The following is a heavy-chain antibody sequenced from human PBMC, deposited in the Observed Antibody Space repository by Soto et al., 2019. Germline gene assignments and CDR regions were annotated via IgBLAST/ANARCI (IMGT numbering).Heavy chain of an antibody. D-gene: IGHD1-1*01. CDR1: GFTFSNYG. Sequence: EVQLLESGGGFVQPGGSLRLSCVASGFTFSNYGMTWVRQAPGKGLEWVSGIAGSGGGTRYADSLKGRFTISRDNSKNTVYLQLNSLRAEVTAVYHCTKHLWQGGWKPAEWGQGTLVTVSS. J-gene: IGHJ4*02. CDR2: IAGSGGGT. V-gene: IGHV3-23*01. CDR3: TKHLWQGGWKPAE.